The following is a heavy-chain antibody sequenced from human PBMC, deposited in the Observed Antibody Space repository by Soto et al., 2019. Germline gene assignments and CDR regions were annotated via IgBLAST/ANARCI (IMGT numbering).Heavy chain of an antibody. V-gene: IGHV3-23*01. D-gene: IGHD2-21*01. J-gene: IGHJ4*02. Sequence: GGSLRLSCAASGITFSSHGMSWVRQTPGKGLEWVSAISGSGGSTYYADSVKGRFTISRDNSKNTLYLQMNSLRAEDTAVYYCAKTNQGIVVVYYFDYWGQGTLVTVSS. CDR3: AKTNQGIVVVYYFDY. CDR2: ISGSGGST. CDR1: GITFSSHG.